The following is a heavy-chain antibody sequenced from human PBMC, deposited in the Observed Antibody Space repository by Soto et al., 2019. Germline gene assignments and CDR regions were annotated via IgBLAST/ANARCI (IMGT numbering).Heavy chain of an antibody. Sequence: SETLSLTCTVSGGSISSSSYYWGWIRQPPGKGLEWIGSIYYSGSTYYNPSLKSRVTISVDTSKNQFSLKLSSVTAADTAVYYCARHRAQVYYGSGSYQDAFDIWGQETMVTVSS. CDR2: IYYSGST. CDR1: GGSISSSSYY. D-gene: IGHD3-10*01. V-gene: IGHV4-39*01. CDR3: ARHRAQVYYGSGSYQDAFDI. J-gene: IGHJ3*02.